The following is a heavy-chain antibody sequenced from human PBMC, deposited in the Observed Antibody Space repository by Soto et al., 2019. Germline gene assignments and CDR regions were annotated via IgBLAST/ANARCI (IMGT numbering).Heavy chain of an antibody. CDR2: ISGSGGST. Sequence: GGSLRLSCAASGFTFSSYAMSWVRQAPGKGLEWVSAISGSGGSTYYADSVKGRFTISRDNSKNTLYLQMNSLRAEDTAVYYCAKDGVPIIRGYPNPDYWGQGTLVTVSS. CDR3: AKDGVPIIRGYPNPDY. V-gene: IGHV3-23*01. J-gene: IGHJ4*02. CDR1: GFTFSSYA. D-gene: IGHD3-22*01.